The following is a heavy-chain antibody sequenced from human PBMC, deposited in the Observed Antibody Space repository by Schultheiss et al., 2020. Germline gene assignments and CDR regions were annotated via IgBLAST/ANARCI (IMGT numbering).Heavy chain of an antibody. CDR1: GFTFSNSW. CDR2: INREGSDT. D-gene: IGHD2-15*01. J-gene: IGHJ6*02. V-gene: IGHV3-74*01. Sequence: GGSLRLSCAASGFTFSNSWFHWVRQVPGKGLVWVSRINREGSDTAYADSVRGRFTVSRDNAKNTLYLQMNSLRDEDTAIYFCARGKDCGGGSCNGYHYYGLEVGGQGTTVTVAS. CDR3: ARGKDCGGGSCNGYHYYGLEV.